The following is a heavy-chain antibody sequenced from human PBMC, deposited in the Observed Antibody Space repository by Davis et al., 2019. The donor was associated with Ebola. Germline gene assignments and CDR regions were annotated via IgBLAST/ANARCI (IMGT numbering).Heavy chain of an antibody. V-gene: IGHV4-59*01. D-gene: IGHD3-3*01. CDR1: GGSISSYY. CDR2: IYYSGST. Sequence: PSETLSLTCTVSGGSISSYYWSWIRQPPGKGLEWIGYIYYSGSTNYNPSLKSRVTISVDTSKNQFSLKLSSVTAADTAVYYCARGAGDYDFWSGYISWFDPWGQGTLVTVSS. CDR3: ARGAGDYDFWSGYISWFDP. J-gene: IGHJ5*02.